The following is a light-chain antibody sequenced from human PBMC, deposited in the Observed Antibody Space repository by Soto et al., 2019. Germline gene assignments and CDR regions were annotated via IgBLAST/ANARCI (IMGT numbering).Light chain of an antibody. CDR2: DAS. V-gene: IGKV1-5*01. J-gene: IGKJ1*01. CDR3: QQYNSYSWT. CDR1: QSISSW. Sequence: DIQMIQSRSTLSASVGDRVTITCRAIQSISSWLAWYQQKPGKAPKLLIYDASSLESGVPSRFRGSGSGTEFTLTISSLQPDDFETYYCQQYNSYSWTFGQGTKVDIK.